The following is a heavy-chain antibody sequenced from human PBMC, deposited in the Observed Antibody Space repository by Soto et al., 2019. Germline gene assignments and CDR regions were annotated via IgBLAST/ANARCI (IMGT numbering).Heavy chain of an antibody. J-gene: IGHJ3*02. D-gene: IGHD6-6*01. V-gene: IGHV2-26*01. CDR3: ARMQSYSSSGDAFDI. Sequence: QVTLKESGPVLVNPTETLTLTCTVSGFSLSNARMGVSWIRQPPGKALEWLAHIFSNDEKSYSTSLKSRLTISKDTSKRQVVLTMTNMDPVDTATYYCARMQSYSSSGDAFDIWGQGTMVTVSS. CDR1: GFSLSNARMG. CDR2: IFSNDEK.